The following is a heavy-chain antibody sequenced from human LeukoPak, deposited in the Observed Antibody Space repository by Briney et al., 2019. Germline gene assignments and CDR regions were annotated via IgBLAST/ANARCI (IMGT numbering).Heavy chain of an antibody. CDR2: IYHSGST. CDR1: GYSISSGYY. D-gene: IGHD3-10*01. CDR3: ARGGTMVRGVSNWFDP. V-gene: IGHV4-38-2*02. Sequence: SETLSLTCTVSGYSISSGYYWGWIRQPPGKGLEWIGSIYHSGSTYYNPSLKSRVTISVDTSKNQFSLKLSSVTAADTAVYYCARGGTMVRGVSNWFDPWGQGTLVTVSS. J-gene: IGHJ5*02.